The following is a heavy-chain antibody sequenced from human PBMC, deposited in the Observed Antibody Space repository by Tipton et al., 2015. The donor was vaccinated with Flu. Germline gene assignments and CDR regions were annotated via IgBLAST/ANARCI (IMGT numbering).Heavy chain of an antibody. Sequence: SLRLSCVASGFTFGSYAMDWVRQTPGKGLEWVAVMWYDESYKYYADSVKGRFTISRDNSKNTLYLEMNSLTAEDTAVYYCARETEEFYFDYWGRGTLVTVSS. CDR2: MWYDESYK. CDR1: GFTFGSYA. J-gene: IGHJ4*02. V-gene: IGHV3-33*01. D-gene: IGHD3-10*01. CDR3: ARETEEFYFDY.